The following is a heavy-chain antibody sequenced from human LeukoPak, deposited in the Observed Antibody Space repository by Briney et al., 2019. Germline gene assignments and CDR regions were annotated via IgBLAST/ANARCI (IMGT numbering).Heavy chain of an antibody. Sequence: SQTLSLTCAISGDSFSSSSAAWTWIRQSPSRGLEWLGRTYYRSKWHNDYAVSVRSRITINPDTSENQFSLQLNPVTPEDTAVYYCARETAWFDSWGQGALVTVSS. CDR2: TYYRSKWHN. CDR3: ARETAWFDS. J-gene: IGHJ5*01. V-gene: IGHV6-1*01. D-gene: IGHD2-21*02. CDR1: GDSFSSSSAA.